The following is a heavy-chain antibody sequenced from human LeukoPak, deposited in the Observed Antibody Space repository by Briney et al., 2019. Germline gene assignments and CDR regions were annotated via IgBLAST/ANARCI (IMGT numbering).Heavy chain of an antibody. CDR2: IYSGGST. V-gene: IGHV3-66*01. CDR1: GFTVSNNY. CDR3: ARASRAAAEGN. Sequence: PGGSLRLSCAASGFTVSNNYITWIRQAPGKGLEWVSVIYSGGSTYYADSVKGRFTISRDNSKNTLYLQMNSLRAEDTAVYYCARASRAAAEGNWGQGTLVTVSS. J-gene: IGHJ4*02. D-gene: IGHD6-13*01.